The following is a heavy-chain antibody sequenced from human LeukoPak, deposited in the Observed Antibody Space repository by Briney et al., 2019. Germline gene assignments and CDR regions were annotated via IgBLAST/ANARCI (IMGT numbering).Heavy chain of an antibody. CDR3: ARDLSNYVWGSYNTTYYFDY. V-gene: IGHV3-48*03. Sequence: HPGGSLRLSCAASGFTFSSYEMNWVRQAPGKGLEWVSYISSSGSTIYYADSVKGGFTISRDNAKNSLYLQMNSLRAEDTAVYYCARDLSNYVWGSYNTTYYFDYWGQGTLVTVSS. CDR1: GFTFSSYE. J-gene: IGHJ4*02. D-gene: IGHD3-16*01. CDR2: ISSSGSTI.